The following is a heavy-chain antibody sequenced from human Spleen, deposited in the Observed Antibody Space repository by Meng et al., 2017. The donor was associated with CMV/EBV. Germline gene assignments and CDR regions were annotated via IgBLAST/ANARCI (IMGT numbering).Heavy chain of an antibody. CDR1: YSFTSYW. D-gene: IGHD2-2*01. Sequence: YSFTSYWIGWVRQMPGKGLEWMGIIYPGDSDTRYSPSFQGQVTISADKSISTAYLQWSSLKASDTAMYYCARVLFKEYQPLWNAFDIWGQGTMVTVSS. J-gene: IGHJ3*02. CDR3: ARVLFKEYQPLWNAFDI. V-gene: IGHV5-51*01. CDR2: IYPGDSDT.